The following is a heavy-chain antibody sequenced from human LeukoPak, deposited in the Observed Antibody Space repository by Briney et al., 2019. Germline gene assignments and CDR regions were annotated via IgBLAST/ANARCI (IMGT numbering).Heavy chain of an antibody. J-gene: IGHJ4*02. CDR2: IYSTGSI. CDR3: ATWLQMHF. V-gene: IGHV4-39*07. CDR1: GGSIRGSNFY. D-gene: IGHD5-24*01. Sequence: SETLSLTCTVSGGSIRGSNFYWGWIRQPPGKGLEWIGTIYSTGSIYYNASLKSRVTISVDTSKNQFSLRLTSVTAADTAVYYCATWLQMHFWGRGTLVTVSS.